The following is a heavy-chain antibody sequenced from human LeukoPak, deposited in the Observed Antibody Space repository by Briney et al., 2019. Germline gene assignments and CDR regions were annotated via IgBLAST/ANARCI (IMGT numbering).Heavy chain of an antibody. Sequence: PGGSLRLSCAASGFNFNNAWMNWVRQAPGKGLEWVANIKQDGSEKYYVDSVKGRFTISRDNAKNSLYLQMNSLRAEDTAVYYCARGPLGEQQLVIYYYYGMDVWGQGTTVTVSS. CDR2: IKQDGSEK. J-gene: IGHJ6*02. V-gene: IGHV3-7*01. CDR3: ARGPLGEQQLVIYYYYGMDV. CDR1: GFNFNNAW. D-gene: IGHD6-13*01.